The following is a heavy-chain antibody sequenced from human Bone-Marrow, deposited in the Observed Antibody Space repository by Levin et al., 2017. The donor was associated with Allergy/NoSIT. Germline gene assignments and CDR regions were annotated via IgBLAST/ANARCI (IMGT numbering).Heavy chain of an antibody. CDR3: ATDHYDFWATYNRPGVYNYLDP. Sequence: GGSLRLSCAAFGFTRRVIFNTYALHWVRQAPGKGLEWIAMISHDGSNKYYAESVRGRFTISRDSSENTLYLQMDSLRPDDTAIYYCATDHYDFWATYNRPGVYNYLDPWGQGTLVTVSS. V-gene: IGHV3-30*04. D-gene: IGHD3-3*01. CDR2: ISHDGSNK. CDR1: GFTRRVIFNTYA. J-gene: IGHJ5*02.